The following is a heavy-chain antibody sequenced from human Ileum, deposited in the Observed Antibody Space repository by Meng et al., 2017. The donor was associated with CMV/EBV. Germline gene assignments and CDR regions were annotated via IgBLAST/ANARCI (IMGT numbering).Heavy chain of an antibody. CDR2: IKTGIDGATT. J-gene: IGHJ5*02. CDR1: GFRFSKAW. D-gene: IGHD4-17*01. CDR3: TTDPFHDYDDDNLFDL. Sequence: GESLKISCEVSGFRFSKAWMTWVRQAPGKGLEWVGRIKTGIDGATTDYASPVKDRFTISGDDSKNTIYLQMTSLKSEDTAVYYCTTDPFHDYDDDNLFDLWGQGTLVTGAS. V-gene: IGHV3-15*01.